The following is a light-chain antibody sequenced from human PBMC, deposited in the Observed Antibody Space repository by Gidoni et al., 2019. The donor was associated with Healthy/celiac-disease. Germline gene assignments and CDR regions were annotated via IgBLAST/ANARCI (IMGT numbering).Light chain of an antibody. J-gene: IGKJ2*03. CDR2: KAS. V-gene: IGKV1-5*03. CDR1: QRISSW. CDR3: QQYNSYPVG. Sequence: DIQMTQSPSTLSASVGDRVTITCRASQRISSWLAWYQQKPGKAPKPLIYKASSLESGVPSRFSGSGSGTEFTLTISSLQPDDFATYYCQQYNSYPVGFGQGTKLEIK.